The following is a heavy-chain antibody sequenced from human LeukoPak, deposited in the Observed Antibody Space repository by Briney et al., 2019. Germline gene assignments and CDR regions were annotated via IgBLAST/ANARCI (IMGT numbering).Heavy chain of an antibody. J-gene: IGHJ4*02. V-gene: IGHV3-23*01. CDR1: AFTFSSYA. D-gene: IGHD2-2*01. CDR2: ISGSGGST. Sequence: GGSLRLSCAASAFTFSSYAMSWVRQAPGKGLEWDSAISGSGGSTYYADSVKGRFTISRDNSKNTLYLQMNSLRAEDTAVYYCAKGKCSSTSCYASFDFWGQGTLVTVSS. CDR3: AKGKCSSTSCYASFDF.